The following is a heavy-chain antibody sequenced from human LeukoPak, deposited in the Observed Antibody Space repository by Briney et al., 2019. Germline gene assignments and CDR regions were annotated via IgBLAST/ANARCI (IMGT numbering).Heavy chain of an antibody. D-gene: IGHD6-13*01. V-gene: IGHV3-21*01. CDR2: ISSSSSYI. CDR3: ARSSSSWYDYYYYMDV. Sequence: GGSLRLSCAASGFTFSSYSMNWARQAPGKGLEWISSISSSSSYIYYADSVKGRFTISRDNAKNSLYLQMNSLRAEDTAVYYCARSSSSWYDYYYYMDVWGKGTTVTVSS. J-gene: IGHJ6*03. CDR1: GFTFSSYS.